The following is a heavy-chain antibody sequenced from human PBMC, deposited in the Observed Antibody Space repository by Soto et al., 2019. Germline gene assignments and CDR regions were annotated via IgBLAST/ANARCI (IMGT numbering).Heavy chain of an antibody. CDR1: GFTFSSYA. Sequence: GGSLRLSCAASGFTFSSYAMSWVRQAPGKGLEWVSAISGSGGSTYYADSVKGRFTISRDNSKNTLYLQMNSLRAEDTAVYYCAKDVHDVDTAIKDDAFDIWGQGTMVTVSS. V-gene: IGHV3-23*01. D-gene: IGHD5-18*01. J-gene: IGHJ3*02. CDR3: AKDVHDVDTAIKDDAFDI. CDR2: ISGSGGST.